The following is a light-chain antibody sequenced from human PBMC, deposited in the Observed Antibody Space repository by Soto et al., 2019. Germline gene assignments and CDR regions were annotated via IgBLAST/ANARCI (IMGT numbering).Light chain of an antibody. J-gene: IGLJ2*01. CDR3: GSYTTSTTLV. V-gene: IGLV2-14*03. Sequence: QSVLSQPASVSGSPGQSITISCTGTSSDVGTYKYVSWYQQHPGKAPKLIIYDVNNRPSGVSNRFSGSKSGNTASLTISGLQAEDEGDYYCGSYTTSTTLVFGGGTKVTVL. CDR2: DVN. CDR1: SSDVGTYKY.